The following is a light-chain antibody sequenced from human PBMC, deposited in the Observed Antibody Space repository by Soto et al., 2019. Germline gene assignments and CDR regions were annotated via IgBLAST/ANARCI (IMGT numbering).Light chain of an antibody. Sequence: ELVMTQSPATLSVAPGERVTLSCRASQGVSRKLAWYQHKSGQAPSLLISGASAGATGIPARFSGIGSGTELTLTISSLQSEDGEIYDGQQYHTWPITFGGGTKVDIK. CDR1: QGVSRK. CDR3: QQYHTWPIT. CDR2: GAS. J-gene: IGKJ4*01. V-gene: IGKV3-15*01.